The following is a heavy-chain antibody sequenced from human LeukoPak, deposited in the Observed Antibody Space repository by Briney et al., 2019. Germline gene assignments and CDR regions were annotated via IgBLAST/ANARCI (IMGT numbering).Heavy chain of an antibody. D-gene: IGHD3-10*01. CDR3: ARQLYYSGSPDYYLDV. Sequence: SETLSLTCTVSGGSISSRSYYWGWIRQPPGKGLEWIGSIYYSGSTYYNPSLQSRVAISVDTSKNQFCLKLSSVTAADTAVYYCARQLYYSGSPDYYLDVWGKGTTVTVSS. CDR1: GGSISSRSYY. J-gene: IGHJ6*03. V-gene: IGHV4-39*01. CDR2: IYYSGST.